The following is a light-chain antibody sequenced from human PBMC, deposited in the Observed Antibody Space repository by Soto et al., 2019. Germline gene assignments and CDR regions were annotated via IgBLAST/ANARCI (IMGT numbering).Light chain of an antibody. CDR3: QQYYSTPIT. CDR2: WAS. CDR1: QSVLYSSNNKNY. Sequence: DIVMTRSPDSLAVSLGERATINCKSSQSVLYSSNNKNYLAWYQQQPGQPPKLLIYWASTRESGVPDRFSGSGSGTDFTLTNSSLQAEDVAVYYCQQYYSTPITFGQGTRLEIK. J-gene: IGKJ5*01. V-gene: IGKV4-1*01.